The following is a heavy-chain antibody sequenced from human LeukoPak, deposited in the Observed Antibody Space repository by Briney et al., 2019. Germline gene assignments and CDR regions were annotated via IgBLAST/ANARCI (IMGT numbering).Heavy chain of an antibody. CDR3: ARAGIAVAGLGIDY. CDR2: IDAGSGDT. CDR1: GYTFSDYA. J-gene: IGHJ4*02. V-gene: IGHV1-3*01. Sequence: ASVKVSCKASGYTFSDYAVHWVRQAPGQRFEWMGWIDAGSGDTKYSQKFQGRVTITRDTSASTAYMELSSLRSEDTAVYYCARAGIAVAGLGIDYWGQGTLVTVSS. D-gene: IGHD6-19*01.